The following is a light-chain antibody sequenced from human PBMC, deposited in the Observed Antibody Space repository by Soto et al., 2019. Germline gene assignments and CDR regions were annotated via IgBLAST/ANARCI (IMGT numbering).Light chain of an antibody. J-gene: IGKJ3*01. Sequence: EIVLTQSPGTLSLSPGERATLSCRASQSVRSSSLAWYQQKPGQAPRLLIYDASSRATGIPDRFSSSGSGTDFTLTISRLESEDFAMYYCQQYGSSGFTFGPGTKVDIK. CDR2: DAS. CDR1: QSVRSSS. V-gene: IGKV3-20*01. CDR3: QQYGSSGFT.